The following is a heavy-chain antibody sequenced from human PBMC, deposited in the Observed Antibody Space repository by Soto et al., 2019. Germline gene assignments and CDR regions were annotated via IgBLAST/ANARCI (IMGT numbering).Heavy chain of an antibody. J-gene: IGHJ4*02. V-gene: IGHV4-31*03. CDR1: GGSISSGGYY. CDR3: ARSNYGSGSYYY. Sequence: PSETLSLTCTVSGGSISSGGYYWSWIRQHPGKGLEWIGYIYYSGSTYYNPSLKSRVTISVDTSKNQFSLKLSSVTAADTAVYYCARSNYGSGSYYYWGQGTLVTVSS. D-gene: IGHD3-10*01. CDR2: IYYSGST.